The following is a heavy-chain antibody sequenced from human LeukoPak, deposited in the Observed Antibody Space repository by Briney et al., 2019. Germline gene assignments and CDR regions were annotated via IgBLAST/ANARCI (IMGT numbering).Heavy chain of an antibody. CDR2: IYSGGTT. CDR3: ARGSRLGVVERDAFDI. V-gene: IGHV3-53*01. Sequence: GGSLRLSCAASGFSVSSNYVSWVRQAPGKGLEWVSVIYSGGTTYYADSIKGRFTISRDNSKNTLYLQMNSLRAEDTAVYYCARGSRLGVVERDAFDIWGQGTMVTVSS. D-gene: IGHD3-3*01. CDR1: GFSVSSNY. J-gene: IGHJ3*02.